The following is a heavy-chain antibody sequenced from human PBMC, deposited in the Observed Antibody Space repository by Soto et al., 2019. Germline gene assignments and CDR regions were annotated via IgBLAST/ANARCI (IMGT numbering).Heavy chain of an antibody. Sequence: PSETLSLTCTVSGGSISSGGYYWSWIRQHPGKGLEWIGYIYYSGSTYYNPSLKSRVTISVDTSKNQFSLKLSSVTAADTAVYYCARLANGLEHIGYYYYYYMDVWGKGTTVTVSS. CDR2: IYYSGST. CDR1: GGSISSGGYY. D-gene: IGHD2-8*01. J-gene: IGHJ6*03. V-gene: IGHV4-31*03. CDR3: ARLANGLEHIGYYYYYYMDV.